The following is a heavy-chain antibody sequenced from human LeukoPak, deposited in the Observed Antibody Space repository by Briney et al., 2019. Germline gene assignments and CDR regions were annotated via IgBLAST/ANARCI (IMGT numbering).Heavy chain of an antibody. V-gene: IGHV1-69*04. CDR2: IIPILGVT. Sequence: ASVKVSCKASGGTFTRYAISWVRQAPGQGLEWMGRIIPILGVTDYSQKFQGRVTITADKSTSTAYMELSSLRSEDTATYYCARDPQWPQNWFDPWGQGTLVTVSS. J-gene: IGHJ5*02. CDR1: GGTFTRYA. CDR3: ARDPQWPQNWFDP. D-gene: IGHD6-19*01.